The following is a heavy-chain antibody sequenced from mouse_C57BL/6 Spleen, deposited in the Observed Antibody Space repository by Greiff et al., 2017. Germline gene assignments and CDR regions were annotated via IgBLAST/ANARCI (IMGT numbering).Heavy chain of an antibody. CDR1: GYSFTDYN. Sequence: EVQLLQSGPELVQPGASVKLSCKASGYSFTDYNMTWVKQTNGKSLEWIGVINPNYGTTSYNQKFKGKATLTVDQSSSTAYMQLNSLTSEDSAVYYCARGVWAYWYFDVWGTGTTLTVSS. D-gene: IGHD4-1*01. V-gene: IGHV1-39*01. J-gene: IGHJ1*03. CDR2: INPNYGTT. CDR3: ARGVWAYWYFDV.